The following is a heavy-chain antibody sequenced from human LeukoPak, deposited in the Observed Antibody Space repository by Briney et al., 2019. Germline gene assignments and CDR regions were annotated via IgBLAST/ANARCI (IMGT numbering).Heavy chain of an antibody. D-gene: IGHD6-19*01. J-gene: IGHJ4*02. CDR2: ISGSGDST. V-gene: IGHV3-23*01. CDR3: ARRSGIAVAGAFDY. Sequence: GGSLRLSCAASIFTFNNYGMHWVRQAPGKGLEWVSGISGSGDSTYYADSVKGRFTISRDNSKNTLYLQMNSLRAEDTAVYYCARRSGIAVAGAFDYWGQGTLVTVSS. CDR1: IFTFNNYG.